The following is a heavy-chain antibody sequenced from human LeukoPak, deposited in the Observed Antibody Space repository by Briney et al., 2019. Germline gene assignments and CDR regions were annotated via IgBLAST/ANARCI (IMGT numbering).Heavy chain of an antibody. CDR3: ARDYYDSSGYYKGLEAFDV. CDR1: GYTFNNYG. J-gene: IGHJ3*01. Sequence: ASVKVSCKASGYTFNNYGISWVRQAPGQGLEWMGWISGYNGNTNYAQKLQGRVTMTTDTSTSTAYMELRSLRSDDTAVYYCARDYYDSSGYYKGLEAFDVWGQGTMVTVSS. D-gene: IGHD3-22*01. CDR2: ISGYNGNT. V-gene: IGHV1-18*01.